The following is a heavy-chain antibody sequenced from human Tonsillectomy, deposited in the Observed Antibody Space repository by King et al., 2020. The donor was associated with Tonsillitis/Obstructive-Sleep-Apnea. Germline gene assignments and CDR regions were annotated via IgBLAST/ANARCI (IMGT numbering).Heavy chain of an antibody. CDR2: INPSDGTT. D-gene: IGHD2-15*01. V-gene: IGHV1-46*04. J-gene: IGHJ4*02. Sequence: QLVQSGAEVKKPGASVRVSCKASGYTFTTYYMQWVRQAPGQGLEWMGIINPSDGTTSYAQKLQGRVTMTRDTSTSTVYMGLSSLTYEDTAMYYCGRLYLRSGGRFGGGDYWGQGTLVTVSS. CDR1: GYTFTTYY. CDR3: GRLYLRSGGRFGGGDY.